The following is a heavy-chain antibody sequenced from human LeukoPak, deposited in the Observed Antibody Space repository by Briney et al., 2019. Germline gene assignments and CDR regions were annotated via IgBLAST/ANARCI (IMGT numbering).Heavy chain of an antibody. D-gene: IGHD6-6*01. V-gene: IGHV4-59*01. Sequence: SETLSLTCTVSGGSISSYYWSWIRQPPGKGLEWIGYIYYSGSTNYNPSLKSRVTISVDTSKNQFSLKLSSVTAADTAVYYCAGGGSSSSLGYWGQGTLVTVSS. CDR1: GGSISSYY. CDR3: AGGGSSSSLGY. CDR2: IYYSGST. J-gene: IGHJ4*02.